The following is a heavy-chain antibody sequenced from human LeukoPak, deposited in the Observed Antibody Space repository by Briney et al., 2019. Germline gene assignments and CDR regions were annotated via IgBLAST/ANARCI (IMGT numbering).Heavy chain of an antibody. Sequence: GASVKVSCKASGYTFTGYYMHWVRQAPGQGLEWMGWINPNSGGTNYAQKFQGRVTMTRDTSISTAYMELSRLRSDDTAVYYCARVHPRGYSYGPHFDYWGQGTLVTVSS. D-gene: IGHD5-18*01. J-gene: IGHJ4*02. CDR3: ARVHPRGYSYGPHFDY. CDR2: INPNSGGT. CDR1: GYTFTGYY. V-gene: IGHV1-2*02.